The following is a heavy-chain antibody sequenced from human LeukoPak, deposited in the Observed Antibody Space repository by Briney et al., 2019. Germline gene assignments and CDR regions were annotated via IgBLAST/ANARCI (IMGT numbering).Heavy chain of an antibody. J-gene: IGHJ4*02. D-gene: IGHD1-26*01. V-gene: IGHV3-20*04. CDR1: GFTFDDYG. CDR3: ARDGDWARGAGEAFDY. CDR2: INWNGGST. Sequence: GGSLRLSCAASGFTFDDYGMSWVRQAPGKGLEWVSGINWNGGSTGYADSVKGRFTISRDNSKNTLYLQMNSLRAEDTAVYYCARDGDWARGAGEAFDYWGQGTLVTVSS.